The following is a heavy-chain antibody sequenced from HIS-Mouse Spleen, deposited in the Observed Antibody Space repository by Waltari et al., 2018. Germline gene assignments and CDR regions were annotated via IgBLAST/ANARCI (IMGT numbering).Heavy chain of an antibody. CDR2: IYYSGST. V-gene: IGHV4-39*07. D-gene: IGHD3-3*01. J-gene: IGHJ3*02. CDR3: ARAPTGFLEWFDAFDI. Sequence: QLQLQESGPGLVKPSETLSLTCTVSGDSISSSSYYWGWIRQPPGKGLEWIGSIYYSGSTYYNPSLKSRVTISVDTSKNQFSLKLSSVTAADTAVYYCARAPTGFLEWFDAFDIWGQGTMVTVSS. CDR1: GDSISSSSYY.